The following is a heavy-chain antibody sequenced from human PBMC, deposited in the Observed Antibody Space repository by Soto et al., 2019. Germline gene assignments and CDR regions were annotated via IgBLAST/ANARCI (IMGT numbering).Heavy chain of an antibody. CDR2: IIPIFGTA. CDR3: ASSAAAQAGGYFDL. Sequence: SVKVSCKASGGTFSSYAISWVRQAPGQGLEWMGGIIPIFGTANYAQKFQGRVTITADKSTSTAYMELSSLRSEDTAVYYCASSAAAQAGGYFDLWGRGTLVTVSS. D-gene: IGHD6-13*01. CDR1: GGTFSSYA. J-gene: IGHJ2*01. V-gene: IGHV1-69*06.